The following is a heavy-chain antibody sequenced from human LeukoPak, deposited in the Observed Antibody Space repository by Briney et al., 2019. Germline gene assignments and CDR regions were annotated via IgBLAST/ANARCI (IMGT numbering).Heavy chain of an antibody. J-gene: IGHJ5*02. Sequence: SETLSLTCTVSGGSISSYYWSWIRQPAGKGLEWIGRIYTSGSTNYNPSLKSRVTMSVDTSKNQFSLKPSSVTAADTAMYYCARGGTMGNANWFDPWGQGTLVTVSS. V-gene: IGHV4-4*07. CDR1: GGSISSYY. CDR3: ARGGTMGNANWFDP. CDR2: IYTSGST. D-gene: IGHD3-16*01.